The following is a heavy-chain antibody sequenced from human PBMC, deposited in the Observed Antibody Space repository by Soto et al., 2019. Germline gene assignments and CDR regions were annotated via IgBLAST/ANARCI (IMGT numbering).Heavy chain of an antibody. CDR3: ARGHSTDCSNGVCSFFYNHEMDV. J-gene: IGHJ6*02. D-gene: IGHD2-8*01. CDR1: GYSFTDYH. Sequence: SVKVSCKASGYSFTDYHIHWVRQAPGQGLEWLGRINPKSGGTSSAQKFQGWVTMTRDRSISTVYMELTRLRSDDTAVYFCARGHSTDCSNGVCSFFYNHEMDVWGQGTTVTVSS. CDR2: INPKSGGT. V-gene: IGHV1-2*04.